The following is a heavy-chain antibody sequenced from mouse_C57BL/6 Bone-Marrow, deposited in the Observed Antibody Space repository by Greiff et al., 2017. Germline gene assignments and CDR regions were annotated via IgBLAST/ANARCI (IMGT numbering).Heavy chain of an antibody. CDR2: IDPSDSYT. V-gene: IGHV1-59*01. CDR1: GYTFTSYW. D-gene: IGHD1-1*02. Sequence: QVQLQQPGAELVRPGTSVKLSCKASGYTFTSYWMHWVKQRPGQGLEWIGEIDPSDSYTTYNQKFKGKATLTVDTSSSTAYMQLISLTSEDSAVYYCARVVCVDYWGQGTTLTVSS. CDR3: ARVVCVDY. J-gene: IGHJ2*01.